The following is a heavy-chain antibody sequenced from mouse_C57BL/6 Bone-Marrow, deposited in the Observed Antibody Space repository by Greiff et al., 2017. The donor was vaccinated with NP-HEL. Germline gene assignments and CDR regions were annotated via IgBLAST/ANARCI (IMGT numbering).Heavy chain of an antibody. J-gene: IGHJ1*03. D-gene: IGHD1-1*01. CDR2: INYDGSST. CDR3: ARDSYGSKDWYFDV. V-gene: IGHV5-16*01. CDR1: GFTFSDYY. Sequence: EVKLVESEGGLVQPGSSMKLSCTASGFTFSDYYMAWVRQVPEKGLEWVANINYDGSSTYYLDSLKSRFIISRDNAKNILYLQMSSLKSEDTATYYGARDSYGSKDWYFDVWGTGTTVTVSS.